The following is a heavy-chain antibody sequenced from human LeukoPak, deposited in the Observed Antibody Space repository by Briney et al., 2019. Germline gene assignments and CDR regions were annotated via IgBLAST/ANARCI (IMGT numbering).Heavy chain of an antibody. V-gene: IGHV4-59*01. CDR1: GGSITYYY. CDR2: INYSGST. J-gene: IGHJ4*02. Sequence: SETLSLTCTVSGGSITYYYWSWIRQSPGKGLEWIGYINYSGSTNYNPSLKSRVTISVDTSKNQFSLKLSSVTAADTAVYYCARAGAYYYDSSALGYWGQGTLVTVSS. D-gene: IGHD3-22*01. CDR3: ARAGAYYYDSSALGY.